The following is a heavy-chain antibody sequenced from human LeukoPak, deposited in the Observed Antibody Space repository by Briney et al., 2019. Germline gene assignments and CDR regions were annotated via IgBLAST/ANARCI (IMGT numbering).Heavy chain of an antibody. CDR2: IYPGDSDT. CDR1: GYSFTSYW. Sequence: GESLKISCKGSGYSFTSYWIGWVRQMPGKGLEWMGIIYPGDSDTRYGPSFQGQVTISADKSISTAYLRWSSLKASDTAMYYCARQDYYDSSGYYYTLFDYWGQGTLVTVSS. V-gene: IGHV5-51*01. J-gene: IGHJ4*02. CDR3: ARQDYYDSSGYYYTLFDY. D-gene: IGHD3-22*01.